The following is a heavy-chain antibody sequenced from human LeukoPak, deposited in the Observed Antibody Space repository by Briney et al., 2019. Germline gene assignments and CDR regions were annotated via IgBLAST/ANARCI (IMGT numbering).Heavy chain of an antibody. CDR3: AVGYSYGYGPLDY. Sequence: SQTLSLTCAISGDSVSSNSAAWNWIRQSPSRGLEWLGRTYYRSKWYNDYAVSVKSRITINPDTSKNQFSLQLNSETPEDTAVYYCAVGYSYGYGPLDYWGQGTLVTVSS. CDR2: TYYRSKWYN. J-gene: IGHJ4*02. CDR1: GDSVSSNSAA. V-gene: IGHV6-1*01. D-gene: IGHD5-18*01.